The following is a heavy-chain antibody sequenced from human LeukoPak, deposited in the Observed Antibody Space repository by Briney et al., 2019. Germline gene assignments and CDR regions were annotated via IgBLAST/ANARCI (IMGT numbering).Heavy chain of an antibody. CDR2: IYYSGST. CDR3: ARHSGAQFDY. CDR1: GGSISSYY. V-gene: IGHV4-59*08. J-gene: IGHJ4*02. D-gene: IGHD1-26*01. Sequence: SETLSLTCTASGGSISSYYWSWIRQPPGKGLEWIGYIYYSGSTNYNPSLKSRVTISVDTSKNQFSLKLSSVTAADTAVYYCARHSGAQFDYWGQGTLVTVSS.